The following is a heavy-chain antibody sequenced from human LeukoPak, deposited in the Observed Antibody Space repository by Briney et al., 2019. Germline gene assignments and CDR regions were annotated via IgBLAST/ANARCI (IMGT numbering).Heavy chain of an antibody. J-gene: IGHJ5*02. CDR3: ARGDDQLLSMGNNWFDP. Sequence: EASVKVSCKASGYTFTSYGISWVRQAPGQGLEWMGWISAYNGNTNYAQKLQGRVTMTTDTSTSTVYMELSSLRSEDTAVYYCARGDDQLLSMGNNWFDPWGQGTLVTVSS. CDR1: GYTFTSYG. D-gene: IGHD2-2*01. CDR2: ISAYNGNT. V-gene: IGHV1-18*01.